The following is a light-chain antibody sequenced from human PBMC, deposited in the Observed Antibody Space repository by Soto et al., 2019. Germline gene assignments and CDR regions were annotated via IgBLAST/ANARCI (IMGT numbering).Light chain of an antibody. CDR2: KAS. J-gene: IGKJ1*01. V-gene: IGKV1-5*03. CDR3: QQYSKYPWS. Sequence: DIQMTQSPSMLSASVGDRVTVTCRASQSIDKGLAWYQKKPGKAPKLLMYKASLLQSGIPSRFSGSGSGTEFTLTISSLQSDDVASYYCQQYSKYPWSFGQGTKVE. CDR1: QSIDKG.